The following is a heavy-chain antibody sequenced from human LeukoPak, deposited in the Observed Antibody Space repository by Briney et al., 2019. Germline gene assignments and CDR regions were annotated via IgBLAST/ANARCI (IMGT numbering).Heavy chain of an antibody. V-gene: IGHV1-18*01. D-gene: IGHD2-15*01. CDR3: ARLKSGIYFDY. CDR1: GYTFTTYN. CDR2: ISGYNGNT. Sequence: ASVKVSCKASGYTFTTYNINWVRQAPGQGLEWMGWISGYNGNTNYAQKLQGRVTMTTDTSTSTVYMELRSLRSDDTAVYYCARLKSGIYFDYWGQGTLVTVSS. J-gene: IGHJ4*02.